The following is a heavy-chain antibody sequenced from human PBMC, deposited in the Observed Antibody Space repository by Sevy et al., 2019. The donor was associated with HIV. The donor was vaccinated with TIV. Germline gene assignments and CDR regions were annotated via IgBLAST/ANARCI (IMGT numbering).Heavy chain of an antibody. Sequence: GGSLRLSCAASGFTFSNYNMNWVRQAPGKGLEWVSSISSSSRYIYYADSMKGRFTISRDNAKNSLYLQMNSLRAEDTAVYYCAGVLAYCSGGSCFPGYYYGMDVWGQGTTVTVSS. J-gene: IGHJ6*02. V-gene: IGHV3-21*01. CDR2: ISSSSRYI. D-gene: IGHD2-15*01. CDR3: AGVLAYCSGGSCFPGYYYGMDV. CDR1: GFTFSNYN.